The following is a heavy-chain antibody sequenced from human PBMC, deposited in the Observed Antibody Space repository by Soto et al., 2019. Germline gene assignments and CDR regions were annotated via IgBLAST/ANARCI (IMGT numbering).Heavy chain of an antibody. J-gene: IGHJ5*02. V-gene: IGHV4-30-4*08. CDR2: IYYSGST. CDR1: GGSISSGGYY. D-gene: IGHD3-3*01. CDR3: ARAGDFWSGYRNWFDP. Sequence: PSETLSLTCTVSGGSISSGGYYWSWIRQHPGKGLEWIGYIYYSGSTYYNPSLKSRVTISVDTSKNQFSLKLSSVTAADTAVYYCARAGDFWSGYRNWFDPWGQGTLVTVSS.